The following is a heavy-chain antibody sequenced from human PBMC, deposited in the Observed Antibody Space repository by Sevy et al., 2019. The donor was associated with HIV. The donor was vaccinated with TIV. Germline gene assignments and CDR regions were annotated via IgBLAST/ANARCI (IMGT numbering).Heavy chain of an antibody. D-gene: IGHD1-26*01. CDR1: GYTFSSYG. CDR3: ARDGRTGTYLFDL. Sequence: ASVKVSCKTSGYTFSSYGITWMRQAPGQGLEWLGWISAYDGKTKYAQKFQDRVTMTTRTSARTAYMELRGLISDDTATYYCARDGRTGTYLFDLWGQGPLVTVSS. J-gene: IGHJ4*02. V-gene: IGHV1-18*01. CDR2: ISAYDGKT.